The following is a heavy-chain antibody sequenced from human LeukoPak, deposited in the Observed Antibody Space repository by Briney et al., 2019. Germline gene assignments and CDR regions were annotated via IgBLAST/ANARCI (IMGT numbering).Heavy chain of an antibody. V-gene: IGHV3-48*03. CDR3: ARDRSSLPGVITYPFDL. D-gene: IGHD2-21*01. CDR1: GFNFSDYE. J-gene: IGHJ4*02. CDR2: IREDGNAA. Sequence: GGSLRLSCVASGFNFSDYEMRWVRQAPGKGQEWVSYIREDGNAAYYADSVKGRFTISRDNTKNSVHFQMNNLRVEDAGLDYCARDRSSLPGVITYPFDLWGQGTLVTVSS.